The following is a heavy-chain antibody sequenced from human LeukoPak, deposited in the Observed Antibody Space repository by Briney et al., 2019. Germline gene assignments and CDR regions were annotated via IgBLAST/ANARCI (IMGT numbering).Heavy chain of an antibody. CDR1: GFTFSSYA. Sequence: SGGSLRLSCAASGFTFSSYAMSWVRQAPGKGLEWVSGISGSTYYADSVKGRFTISRDNSKNTLYLQMNSLRAEDTAVYYCAKVGSHETIEVAGPYFDYWGQGSLVTVSS. J-gene: IGHJ4*02. D-gene: IGHD6-19*01. CDR2: ISGST. V-gene: IGHV3-23*01. CDR3: AKVGSHETIEVAGPYFDY.